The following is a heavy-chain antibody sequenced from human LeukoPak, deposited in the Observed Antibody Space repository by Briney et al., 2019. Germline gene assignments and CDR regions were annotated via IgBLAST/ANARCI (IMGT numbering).Heavy chain of an antibody. CDR1: GFTFSSYG. J-gene: IGHJ5*02. CDR3: AREGVEMATITWFDP. V-gene: IGHV3-33*01. CDR2: IWYDGSNK. Sequence: GSLRLSCAASGFTFSSYGMHWVRQAPGKGLEWVAVIWYDGSNKYYADSVKGRFTISRDNSKNTLYLQMNSLRAEDTAVYYCAREGVEMATITWFDPWGQGTLVTVSS. D-gene: IGHD5-24*01.